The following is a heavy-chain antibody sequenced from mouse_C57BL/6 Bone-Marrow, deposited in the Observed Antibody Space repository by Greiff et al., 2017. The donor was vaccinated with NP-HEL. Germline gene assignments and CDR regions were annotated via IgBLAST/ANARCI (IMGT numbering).Heavy chain of an antibody. Sequence: QVQLQQSGAELARPGASVKLSCKASGYTFTSYGISWVKQRTGQGLEWIGEIYPRSGNTYYNEKFKGKATLTADKSSSTAYMELRSLTSEDSAVYFCAREDYYGSSSYSFDYWGQGTTLTVSS. CDR1: GYTFTSYG. J-gene: IGHJ2*01. CDR2: IYPRSGNT. D-gene: IGHD1-1*01. V-gene: IGHV1-81*01. CDR3: AREDYYGSSSYSFDY.